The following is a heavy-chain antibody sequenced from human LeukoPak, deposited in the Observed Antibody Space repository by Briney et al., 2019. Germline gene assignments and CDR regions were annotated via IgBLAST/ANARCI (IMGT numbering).Heavy chain of an antibody. J-gene: IGHJ4*02. D-gene: IGHD6-19*01. V-gene: IGHV1-2*06. CDR2: INPNGGGT. Sequence: ASVKVSCKASGYTFTSYYIHWVRQAPGQGPEWMGRINPNGGGTNFAQRFQGRVTMTRDTSVSTAYMDLSTLRSDDTAVYYCARDSHSSGWFLPDYWGQGTLVTVSS. CDR3: ARDSHSSGWFLPDY. CDR1: GYTFTSYY.